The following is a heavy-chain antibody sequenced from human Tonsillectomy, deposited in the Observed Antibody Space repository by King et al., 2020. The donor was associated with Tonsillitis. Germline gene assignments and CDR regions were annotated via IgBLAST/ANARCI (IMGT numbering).Heavy chain of an antibody. CDR2: IWYDGSNK. Sequence: QLVQSGGGVVQPGRSLRLSCAASGFTFSSYGMHWVRQAPGKGLEWVAIIWYDGSNKYYADSVKGRFTISRDNSKNTLYLQMNSLRVEDTAVYYWARDTKFGGVWWFDPWGQGTLVTVSS. V-gene: IGHV3-33*08. D-gene: IGHD3-16*01. CDR1: GFTFSSYG. J-gene: IGHJ5*02. CDR3: ARDTKFGGVWWFDP.